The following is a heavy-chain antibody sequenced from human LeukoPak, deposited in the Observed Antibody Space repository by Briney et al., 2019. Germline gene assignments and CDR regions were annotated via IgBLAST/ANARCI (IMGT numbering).Heavy chain of an antibody. CDR1: GLTFSSYW. D-gene: IGHD5-24*01. CDR2: IKQDGSEK. CDR3: VGWRWLQSSFDY. J-gene: IGHJ4*02. Sequence: AGGSLRLSCAASGLTFSSYWMSWVRQAPGKGLEWVANIKQDGSEKNYVDSVKGRFTISRDNAKNSLYLQMNSLGAEDTAVYYCVGWRWLQSSFDYWGQGTLVTVSS. V-gene: IGHV3-7*01.